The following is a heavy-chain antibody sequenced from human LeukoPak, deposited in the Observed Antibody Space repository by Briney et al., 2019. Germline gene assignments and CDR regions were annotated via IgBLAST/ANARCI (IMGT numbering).Heavy chain of an antibody. J-gene: IGHJ5*02. Sequence: ASVKVSCKASGYTFTSYYMHWVRQAPGQGLEWMGIINPSGGSTSYAQKFQGRVTMTRDTSTSTVYMELSSLRSEDTAVYYCAREATKDAMVRGVVIKGVWFDPWGQGTLVTVSS. V-gene: IGHV1-46*01. CDR3: AREATKDAMVRGVVIKGVWFDP. CDR1: GYTFTSYY. D-gene: IGHD3-10*01. CDR2: INPSGGST.